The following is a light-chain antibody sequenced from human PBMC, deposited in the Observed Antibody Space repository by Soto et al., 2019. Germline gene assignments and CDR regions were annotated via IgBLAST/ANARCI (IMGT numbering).Light chain of an antibody. J-gene: IGLJ1*01. Sequence: QSLLTQPASVSGSPGQSITIPCAGTSRDIGDYNYVSWYQQHPGKAPKLLIFEVYNRPAGVSDRFSGSKSGNTASLTISGLQTGDEGDYYCSSYSSTNTLYLFGTGTKVTVL. V-gene: IGLV2-14*01. CDR1: SRDIGDYNY. CDR2: EVY. CDR3: SSYSSTNTLYL.